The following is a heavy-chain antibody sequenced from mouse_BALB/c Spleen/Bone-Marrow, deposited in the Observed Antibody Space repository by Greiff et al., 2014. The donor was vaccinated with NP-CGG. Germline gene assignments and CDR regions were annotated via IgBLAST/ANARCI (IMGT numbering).Heavy chain of an antibody. CDR2: IWGGGST. D-gene: IGHD2-10*02. CDR1: GFSLSRYS. V-gene: IGHV2-6-4*01. J-gene: IGHJ2*01. CDR3: ARLYGNYGGYFDY. Sequence: VHLVESGPGLVAPSQSLSITCTVSGFSLSRYSVHWVRQPPGKGLEWLGMIWGGGSTDYNSALKSRLSISKDNSKNQVFLKMNSLQTDDTAMYYCARLYGNYGGYFDYWGQGTTLTVSS.